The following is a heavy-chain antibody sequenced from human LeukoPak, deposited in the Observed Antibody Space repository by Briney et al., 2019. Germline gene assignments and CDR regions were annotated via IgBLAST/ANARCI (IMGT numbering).Heavy chain of an antibody. J-gene: IGHJ4*02. D-gene: IGHD3-3*01. Sequence: GGSLRLSCAASGFTFSTYWMSWVRQAPGKGLEWVANIKEDGSETYYVDSVKGRFTISRDNAKNSLFLQMNSLRAEDTAVYYCARDQRISIFGVVFSWGNWGQGTLVTVSS. CDR1: GFTFSTYW. CDR2: IKEDGSET. CDR3: ARDQRISIFGVVFSWGN. V-gene: IGHV3-7*01.